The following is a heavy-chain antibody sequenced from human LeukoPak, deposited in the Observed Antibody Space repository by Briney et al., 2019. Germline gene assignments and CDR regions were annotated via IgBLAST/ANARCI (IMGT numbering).Heavy chain of an antibody. J-gene: IGHJ4*02. Sequence: ASVKVSCKASGYTFTSYYMHWVRQAPGQGLGWMGIINPSGGSTSYAQKFQGRVTMTRDMSTSTVYMELSSLRSEDTAVYYCARESGGYCTNGVCYLDYWGQGTLVTVSS. CDR3: ARESGGYCTNGVCYLDY. D-gene: IGHD2-8*01. CDR1: GYTFTSYY. CDR2: INPSGGST. V-gene: IGHV1-46*01.